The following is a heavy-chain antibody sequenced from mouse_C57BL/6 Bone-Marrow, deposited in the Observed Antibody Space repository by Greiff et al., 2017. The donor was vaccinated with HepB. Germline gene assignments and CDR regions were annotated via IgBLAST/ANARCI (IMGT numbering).Heavy chain of an antibody. V-gene: IGHV1-52*01. Sequence: QVQLQQPGAELVRPGSSVKLSCKASGYTFTSYWMHWVKQRPIQGLEWIGNIDPSDSETHYNQKFKDKATLTVDKSSSTAYMQLSSLTAEDSAVYDCARSAYYGSRYGDFDVWGTGTTVTVSS. D-gene: IGHD1-1*01. CDR2: IDPSDSET. CDR3: ARSAYYGSRYGDFDV. J-gene: IGHJ1*03. CDR1: GYTFTSYW.